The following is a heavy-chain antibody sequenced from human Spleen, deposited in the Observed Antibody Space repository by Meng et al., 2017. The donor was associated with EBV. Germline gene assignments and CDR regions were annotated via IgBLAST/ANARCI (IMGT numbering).Heavy chain of an antibody. V-gene: IGHV1-69*06. CDR3: ASESGRGYTPDY. J-gene: IGHJ4*02. Sequence: QWQLVQSGAEVKKTGASVKVSCKTSGGTFSSDAISWVRQAPGQGLEWMGGLIPMLGAPNYAQKFQDRVTIIADKSTSIHYMELSSLRSDDTAVYYCASESGRGYTPDYWGRGTLVTVSS. CDR1: GGTFSSDA. D-gene: IGHD3-10*01. CDR2: LIPMLGAP.